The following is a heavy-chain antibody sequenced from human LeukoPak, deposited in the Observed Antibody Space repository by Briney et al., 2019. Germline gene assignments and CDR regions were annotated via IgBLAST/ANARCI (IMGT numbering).Heavy chain of an antibody. CDR1: GGSFSAYY. V-gene: IGHV4-34*01. D-gene: IGHD3-3*01. Sequence: SETLSLTCAVYGGSFSAYYWSWIRQPPGMGLEWIGEINHSGSTNYNPSLKSRVTISVDTSKNQFSLKVSSVTAADTAVYYCARAPTYPYFGIFGVVNYFDLRGRGTLVTVSS. CDR3: ARAPTYPYFGIFGVVNYFDL. J-gene: IGHJ2*01. CDR2: INHSGST.